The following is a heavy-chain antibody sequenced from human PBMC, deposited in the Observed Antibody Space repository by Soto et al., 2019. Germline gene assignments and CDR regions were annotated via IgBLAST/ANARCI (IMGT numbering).Heavy chain of an antibody. CDR2: IRSKANDYAT. D-gene: IGHD2-21*01. V-gene: IGHV3-73*01. CDR3: VRHVGETYFDY. CDR1: GFTFSDSA. J-gene: IGHJ4*02. Sequence: GGSLRLSCAASGFTFSDSAIQGVRQASGKGLEWVGRIRSKANDYATAYAASVKGRFTISRDDSKNTAYLQMNSLKTEDTAVYYCVRHVGETYFDYWGQGTLVTVSS.